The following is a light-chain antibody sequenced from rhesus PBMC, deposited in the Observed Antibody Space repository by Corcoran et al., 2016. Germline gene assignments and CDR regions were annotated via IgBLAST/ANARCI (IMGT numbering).Light chain of an antibody. CDR1: QGISSW. CDR3: QQYSSRPWT. J-gene: IGKJ1*01. V-gene: IGKV1-22*01. CDR2: KAS. Sequence: DIQMTQSPSSLSASVGDTVTITCRASQGISSWVAWYQPAAGKAPKLLLYKASSLQSVVPSRISGIGAGTDVTRTISSLQSEEFATYSDQQYSSRPWTFGQGTKVEIK.